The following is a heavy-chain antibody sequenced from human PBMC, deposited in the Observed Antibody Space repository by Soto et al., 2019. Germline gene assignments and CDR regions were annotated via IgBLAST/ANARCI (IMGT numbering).Heavy chain of an antibody. J-gene: IGHJ4*02. D-gene: IGHD6-13*01. CDR1: GGSFSGYY. CDR3: ARGGKDSSSWHTVSDY. V-gene: IGHV4-34*01. Sequence: LSLTCAVYGGSFSGYYWSWIRQPPGKGLEWIGEINHSGSTNYNPSLKSRVTISVDTSKNQFSLKLSSVTAADTAVYYCARGGKDSSSWHTVSDYWGQGTQVTVS. CDR2: INHSGST.